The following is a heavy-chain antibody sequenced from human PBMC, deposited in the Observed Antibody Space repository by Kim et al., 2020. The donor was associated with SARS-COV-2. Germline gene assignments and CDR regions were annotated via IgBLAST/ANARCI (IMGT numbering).Heavy chain of an antibody. J-gene: IGHJ5*02. V-gene: IGHV3-23*01. Sequence: ADSVKGRFTISRDNSKNTLYLQMNSLRAEDTAVYYCAKGGSGSYWDWFDPWGQGTLVTVSS. CDR3: AKGGSGSYWDWFDP. D-gene: IGHD3-10*01.